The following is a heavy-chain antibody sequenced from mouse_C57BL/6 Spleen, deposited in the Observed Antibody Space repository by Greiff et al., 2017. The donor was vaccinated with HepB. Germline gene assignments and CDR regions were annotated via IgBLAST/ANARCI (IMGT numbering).Heavy chain of an antibody. CDR1: GYTFTSYW. Sequence: VQLQQPGAELVKPGASVKMSCKASGYTFTSYWITWVKQRPGQGLEWIGDIYPGSSSTNYNEKFKSKATLTVDTSSSTAYMQLSSLTSEDSAVYYCARTATMALYFDYWGQGTTLTVSS. J-gene: IGHJ2*01. V-gene: IGHV1-55*01. CDR2: IYPGSSST. CDR3: ARTATMALYFDY. D-gene: IGHD2-1*01.